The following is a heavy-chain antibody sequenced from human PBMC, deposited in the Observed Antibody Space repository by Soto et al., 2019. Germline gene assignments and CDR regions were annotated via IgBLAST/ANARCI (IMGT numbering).Heavy chain of an antibody. CDR3: ARGGCSSTSCYFYYYYYGMDV. J-gene: IGHJ6*02. CDR1: GGSVSSGSYY. Sequence: ASETLSLTCTVSGGSVSSGSYYWSWIRQPPGKGLEWIGYIYYSGSTNYNPSLKSRVTISVDTSKNQFSLKLSSVTAADTAVYYCARGGCSSTSCYFYYYYYGMDVWGQGTTVTVSS. D-gene: IGHD2-2*01. CDR2: IYYSGST. V-gene: IGHV4-61*01.